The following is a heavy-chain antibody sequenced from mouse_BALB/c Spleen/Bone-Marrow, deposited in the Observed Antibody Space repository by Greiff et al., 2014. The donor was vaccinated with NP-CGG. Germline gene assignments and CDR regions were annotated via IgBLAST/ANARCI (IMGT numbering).Heavy chain of an antibody. J-gene: IGHJ2*01. D-gene: IGHD3-3*01. CDR2: INPSSGYS. V-gene: IGHV1-4*01. Sequence: QVQLKESGAELARPGASVKMSCKASGYTFTSYPMNWVKQWPGQGLEWIGYINPSSGYSNYNQKFKDKATLTADKSSSTAYVQLSSLTSEDSAVYYCTRRAAYYFDYWGQGTTLTVSS. CDR1: GYTFTSYP. CDR3: TRRAAYYFDY.